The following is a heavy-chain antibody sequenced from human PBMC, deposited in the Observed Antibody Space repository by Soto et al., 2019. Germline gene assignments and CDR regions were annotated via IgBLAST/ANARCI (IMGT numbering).Heavy chain of an antibody. Sequence: QVQLVQSGAELKRPGASVKVSCESSGYTFTSYDFNWVRQATGQGPEWMGWMNPNSGNTGYALKFQGRVTMTRDTSISTAYMELSSLRSDDTAVYYCARAPREWGFDYWGPGTLVTVSS. D-gene: IGHD3-3*01. CDR2: MNPNSGNT. V-gene: IGHV1-8*01. CDR1: GYTFTSYD. CDR3: ARAPREWGFDY. J-gene: IGHJ4*02.